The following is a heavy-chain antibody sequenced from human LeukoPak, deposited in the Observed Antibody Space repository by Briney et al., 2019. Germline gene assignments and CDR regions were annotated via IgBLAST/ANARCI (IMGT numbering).Heavy chain of an antibody. CDR1: GGSFSGYY. D-gene: IGHD4-17*01. CDR3: ARVRPTVTNWFDP. J-gene: IGHJ5*02. V-gene: IGHV4-34*01. Sequence: PSETLSLTCAVYGGSFSGYYWSWIRQPPGKGLEWIGEINHSGSTYYNPSLKSRVTISVDASKNQFSLKLSSVTAADTAVYYCARVRPTVTNWFDPWGQGTLVTVSS. CDR2: INHSGST.